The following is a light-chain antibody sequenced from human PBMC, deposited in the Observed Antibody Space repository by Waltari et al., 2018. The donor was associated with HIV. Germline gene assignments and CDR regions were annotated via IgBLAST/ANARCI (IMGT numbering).Light chain of an antibody. CDR3: QQSYSTPWT. J-gene: IGKJ3*01. V-gene: IGKV1-39*01. Sequence: DIQMTQSPSSLSASVGDRVTLTCRASQNINSYLNWYQQRPGKAPELLIYATSSLQSGVPSRFSGSGSGTDFTLTISSLQPEDFATYYCQQSYSTPWTFGLGTKVDVK. CDR2: ATS. CDR1: QNINSY.